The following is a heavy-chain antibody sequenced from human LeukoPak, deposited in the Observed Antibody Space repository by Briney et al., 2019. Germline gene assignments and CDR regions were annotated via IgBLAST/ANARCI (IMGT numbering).Heavy chain of an antibody. CDR3: ARHRSGSPVSAFDI. Sequence: SETLSLTCAVSGYSIGSGYYWGWIRQPPGKGLEWIGSIYHSGSTYYNPSLKSRVTISVDTSKNQFSLKLSSVTAADTAVYYCARHRSGSPVSAFDIWGQGTMVTVSS. CDR2: IYHSGST. V-gene: IGHV4-38-2*01. CDR1: GYSIGSGYY. D-gene: IGHD1-26*01. J-gene: IGHJ3*02.